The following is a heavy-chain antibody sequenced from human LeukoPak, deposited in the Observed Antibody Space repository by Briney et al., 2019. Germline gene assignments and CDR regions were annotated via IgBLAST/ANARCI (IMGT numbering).Heavy chain of an antibody. J-gene: IGHJ4*02. Sequence: PSETLSLTCTVSGYSISSGYYWGWIRQPPGKGLEWIGSIYHSGSTYYNPSLKSRVTISVDTSKNQFSLKPSSVTAADTAVYYCARDLDGSGSYYNYWGQGTLVTVSS. V-gene: IGHV4-38-2*02. CDR3: ARDLDGSGSYYNY. CDR2: IYHSGST. CDR1: GYSISSGYY. D-gene: IGHD3-10*01.